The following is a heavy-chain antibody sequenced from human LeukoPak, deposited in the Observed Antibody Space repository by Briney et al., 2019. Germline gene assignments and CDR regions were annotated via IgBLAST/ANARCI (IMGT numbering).Heavy chain of an antibody. CDR2: FDPEDGGT. Sequence: ASVKVSCKVSGYTLTELSMHWVRQAPGKGLEWMGGFDPEDGGTIYAQKFQGRVTMTEDTSTDTAYMELSSLRSEDTAVYYCATAPPVQYYYDSSGLYWGQGTLVTVSS. CDR1: GYTLTELS. CDR3: ATAPPVQYYYDSSGLY. J-gene: IGHJ4*02. D-gene: IGHD3-22*01. V-gene: IGHV1-24*01.